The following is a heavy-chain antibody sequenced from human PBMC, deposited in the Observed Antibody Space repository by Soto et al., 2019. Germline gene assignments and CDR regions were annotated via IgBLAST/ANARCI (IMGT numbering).Heavy chain of an antibody. CDR2: ISGSGGST. CDR3: AKDRTYYYDSSGYWPFYYYYGMDV. V-gene: IGHV3-23*01. D-gene: IGHD3-22*01. Sequence: LRLSCAASGFTFSSYAMIWVRQAPLKGLEWVSAISGSGGSTYYADSVKGRFTISRDNSKNTLYLQMNSLRAEDTAVYYCAKDRTYYYDSSGYWPFYYYYGMDVWGQGTTVSVSS. J-gene: IGHJ6*02. CDR1: GFTFSSYA.